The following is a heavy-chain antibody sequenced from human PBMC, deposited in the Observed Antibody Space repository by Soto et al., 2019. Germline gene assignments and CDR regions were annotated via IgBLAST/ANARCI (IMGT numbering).Heavy chain of an antibody. J-gene: IGHJ4*02. V-gene: IGHV3-64D*08. D-gene: IGHD2-2*01. CDR1: GFTFSSHA. Sequence: PGGSLRLSCLASGFTFSSHAMHWVRQAPGKGLEYVSSISSNGGSTHYADSVKGRFTISRDNSKNTLYLQMISLRVEDTAVYYCVKDPYCSSTACYAAFDYWGQGALVTVSS. CDR2: ISSNGGST. CDR3: VKDPYCSSTACYAAFDY.